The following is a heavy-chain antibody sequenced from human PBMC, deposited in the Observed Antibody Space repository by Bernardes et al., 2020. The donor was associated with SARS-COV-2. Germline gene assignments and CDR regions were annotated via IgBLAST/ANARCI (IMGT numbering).Heavy chain of an antibody. V-gene: IGHV1-2*02. CDR1: GYTLSDYY. J-gene: IGHJ3*02. CDR3: TRRFSNIFSAFDI. Sequence: ASVKVSCKASGYTLSDYYMHWVRQAPGQGLEWMGWINPHSGGTNYAQKFQGRVTMTRDTSISTAYMELSRLRSDDTAVYYCTRRFSNIFSAFDIWGQGTVVTVSS. CDR2: INPHSGGT. D-gene: IGHD3-3*02.